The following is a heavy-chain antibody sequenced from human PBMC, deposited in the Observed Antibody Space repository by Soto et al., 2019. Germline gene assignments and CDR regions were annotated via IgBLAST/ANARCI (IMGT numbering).Heavy chain of an antibody. CDR2: ISSSSSTI. D-gene: IGHD3-10*01. V-gene: IGHV3-48*01. J-gene: IGHJ5*02. CDR1: GFTFSSYS. CDR3: AKLGPYDSESYSFRYNWIDP. Sequence: GGSLRLSCAASGFTFSSYSMNWVRQAPGKGLEWVSYISSSSSTIYYADSVKGRFTISRDNAKNSLYLQMNSLRAEDTAVYYCAKLGPYDSESYSFRYNWIDPWGQGTLVTVSS.